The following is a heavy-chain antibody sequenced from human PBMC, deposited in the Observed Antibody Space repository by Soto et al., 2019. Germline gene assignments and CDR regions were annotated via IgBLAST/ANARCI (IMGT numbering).Heavy chain of an antibody. Sequence: GSLRLSCAASGFTFRSSCMHWVRQAPGKGLVWVSRIKSDGSSTSYADSVKGRFTISRDNAKNTLYLQINSLRAEDTAVYYCARRYSSSSREDYYYGMDVWGQGTTVTVSS. CDR2: IKSDGSST. V-gene: IGHV3-74*01. CDR1: GFTFRSSC. CDR3: ARRYSSSSREDYYYGMDV. D-gene: IGHD6-6*01. J-gene: IGHJ6*02.